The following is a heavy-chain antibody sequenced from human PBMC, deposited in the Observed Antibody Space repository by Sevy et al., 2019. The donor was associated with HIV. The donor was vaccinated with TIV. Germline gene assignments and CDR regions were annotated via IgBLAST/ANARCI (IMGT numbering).Heavy chain of an antibody. D-gene: IGHD6-13*01. CDR3: ARAIAAPRGMDV. Sequence: SETLSLTCTVSGDSISSYYWSWIRQPPGKGLEWIGYIYYSGITDYNPSLKSRVTISVDTSNNQFSLKLNSVTAADTAVYDCARAIAAPRGMDVWGQGTTVTVSS. V-gene: IGHV4-59*01. CDR1: GDSISSYY. CDR2: IYYSGIT. J-gene: IGHJ6*02.